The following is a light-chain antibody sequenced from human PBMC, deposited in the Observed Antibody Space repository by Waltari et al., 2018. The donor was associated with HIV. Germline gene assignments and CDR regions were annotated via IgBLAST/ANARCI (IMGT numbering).Light chain of an antibody. CDR1: SSNIGGNY. CDR3: AAWDDSLSGVL. V-gene: IGLV1-47*01. Sequence: QSVLTQPPSASGAPGQRVTMSCSGSSSNIGGNYVYWYQHLPGSAPKLLISRNNNRASGVPDRFSGSKSGTSASLASSGLRSEDEADYYCAAWDDSLSGVLFGGGTKLTVL. CDR2: RNN. J-gene: IGLJ3*02.